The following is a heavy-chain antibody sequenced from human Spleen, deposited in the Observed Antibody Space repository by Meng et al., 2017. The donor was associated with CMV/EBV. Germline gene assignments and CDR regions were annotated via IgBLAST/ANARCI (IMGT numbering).Heavy chain of an antibody. V-gene: IGHV5-51*01. J-gene: IGHJ4*02. CDR1: GYSFTSYW. D-gene: IGHD3-22*01. Sequence: SGYSFTSYWSGWVRQMPGKGLEWMGIIYPGDSDTRYSPSFQGQVTISADKSISTAYLQWSSLKASDTAMYYCATHYYDTSGYYYPLDYWGQGTLVTVSS. CDR2: IYPGDSDT. CDR3: ATHYYDTSGYYYPLDY.